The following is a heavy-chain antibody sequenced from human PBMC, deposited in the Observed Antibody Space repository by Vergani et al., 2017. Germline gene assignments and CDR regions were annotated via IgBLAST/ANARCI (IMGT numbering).Heavy chain of an antibody. J-gene: IGHJ4*02. CDR3: ARSRTYCTSGSCPAI. CDR2: IHTGGST. V-gene: IGHV4-61*02. CDR1: GESIRSGSHY. Sequence: QVQLQQWGPGLLKPSQTLSLTCTVSGESIRSGSHYWSWIRQPAGKGPEWIGHIHTGGSTDLNPSFKSRVSISVDTSKSQFSLKLNSVTVADTAVYYCARSRTYCTSGSCPAIWGQGTLVTVSS. D-gene: IGHD2-15*01.